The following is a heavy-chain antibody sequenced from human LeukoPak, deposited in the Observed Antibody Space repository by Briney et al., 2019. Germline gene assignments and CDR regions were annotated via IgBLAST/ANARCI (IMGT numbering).Heavy chain of an antibody. CDR2: IYYSGSF. CDR3: ARYNRGPDYFDY. Sequence: SETLSLTCAVSGYSVSSSKWWGWIRQPPGKGLGWIGYIYYSGSFYSNPSLKSRVTMSVDTSKNLFSLNLRSVTALDTAMYFCARYNRGPDYFDYWGQGTLVSVSS. D-gene: IGHD5-24*01. V-gene: IGHV4-28*05. CDR1: GYSVSSSKW. J-gene: IGHJ4*02.